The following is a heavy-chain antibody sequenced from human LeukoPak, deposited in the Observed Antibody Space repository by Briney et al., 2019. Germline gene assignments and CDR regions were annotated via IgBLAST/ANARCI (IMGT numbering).Heavy chain of an antibody. CDR3: ARDASLGWYFDL. CDR1: GFSVSTNY. Sequence: GGSLRLSCAASGFSVSTNYMLWVRQAPGKGLEWVSIIYYGGSTYYADSVKGRFAISRHDSKNTVYLQMDSLKPEDTAIYYCARDASLGWYFDLWGRGTLVTVSS. V-gene: IGHV3-53*04. CDR2: IYYGGST. J-gene: IGHJ2*01.